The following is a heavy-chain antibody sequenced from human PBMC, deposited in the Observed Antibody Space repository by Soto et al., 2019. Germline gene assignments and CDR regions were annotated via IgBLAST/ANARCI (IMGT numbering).Heavy chain of an antibody. CDR3: YSSGW. Sequence: QVQLVESGGGVVQPGRSLRLSCAASGFTFGSCAMHWVRQAPGKGLEWVALVSDDGGTKYYADSVTGRFTISRDNSKNTLYLEMNRLRTEDTAVYYGYSSGWWGQGALVTVSS. CDR2: VSDDGGTK. V-gene: IGHV3-30*04. J-gene: IGHJ4*02. CDR1: GFTFGSCA. D-gene: IGHD6-19*01.